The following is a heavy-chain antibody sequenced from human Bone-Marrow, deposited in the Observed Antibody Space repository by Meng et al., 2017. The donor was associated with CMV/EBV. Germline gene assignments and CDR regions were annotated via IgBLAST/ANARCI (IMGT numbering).Heavy chain of an antibody. CDR3: AKVGGLWSGYIDY. J-gene: IGHJ4*02. Sequence: GESLKISCAASGFTFSSYCMNWVRQAPGKGLEWVAFIRYDGSNKYYADSVKGRFTISRDNSKNTLYLQMNSLRAEDTAVYYCAKVGGLWSGYIDYWGQGALVTVSS. D-gene: IGHD3-3*01. V-gene: IGHV3-30*02. CDR1: GFTFSSYC. CDR2: IRYDGSNK.